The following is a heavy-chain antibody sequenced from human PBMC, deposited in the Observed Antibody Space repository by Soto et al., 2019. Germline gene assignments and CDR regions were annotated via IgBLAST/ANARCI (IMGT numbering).Heavy chain of an antibody. CDR2: ISYDGNNK. V-gene: IGHV3-30*18. CDR3: AKGLSGYSYGNWHFDL. J-gene: IGHJ2*01. D-gene: IGHD5-18*01. CDR1: GFTFSNYG. Sequence: QVQLVESGGGVVQPGRSLRLSCAASGFTFSNYGMHWVRQAPGKGLEWVAVISYDGNNKYYADSVKGRFTISRDNSKNTLYLQVNSLRDEDTAQYYCAKGLSGYSYGNWHFDLWGRGTLVTVSS.